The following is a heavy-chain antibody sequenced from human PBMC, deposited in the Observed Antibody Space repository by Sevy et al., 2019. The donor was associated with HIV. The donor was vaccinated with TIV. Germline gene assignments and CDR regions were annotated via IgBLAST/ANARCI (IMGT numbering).Heavy chain of an antibody. Sequence: GGSLRLSCAASGFTFSSYAMSWVRQAPGKGLEWVSAISGSGGSTYYADSVKGRFTISRDNSKNTLYLQMNSLRAEDTAVYYWAESGQWLVRRAFDIWGQGTMVTVSS. V-gene: IGHV3-23*01. D-gene: IGHD6-19*01. CDR1: GFTFSSYA. CDR2: ISGSGGST. CDR3: AESGQWLVRRAFDI. J-gene: IGHJ3*02.